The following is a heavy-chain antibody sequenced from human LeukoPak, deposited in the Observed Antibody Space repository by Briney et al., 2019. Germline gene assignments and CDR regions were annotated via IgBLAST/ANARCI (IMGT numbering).Heavy chain of an antibody. J-gene: IGHJ4*02. Sequence: PSETLSLTRTVSGGSISSGGYYWSWIRQHPGKGLEWIGYIYYSGSTYYNPSLKSRVTISVDTSKNQFSLKLSSVTAADTAVYYCARFVEMATTVDFDYWGQGTLVTVSS. CDR3: ARFVEMATTVDFDY. CDR1: GGSISSGGYY. CDR2: IYYSGST. D-gene: IGHD5-24*01. V-gene: IGHV4-31*03.